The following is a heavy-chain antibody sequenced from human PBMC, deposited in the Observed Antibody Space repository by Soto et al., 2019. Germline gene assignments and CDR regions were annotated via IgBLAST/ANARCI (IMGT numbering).Heavy chain of an antibody. Sequence: SETLSLTCTVSGSSVSSSSYSWGWIRQSQGKGLEWIGTIYSSENTYYNPSLLSRVTISVDTSKNEFSLRLGSVTAADTAVYYCARLNGYCISTNCHGYYGMDVWGQGTTVT. CDR1: GSSVSSSSYS. CDR2: IYSSENT. V-gene: IGHV4-39*01. D-gene: IGHD2-2*03. CDR3: ARLNGYCISTNCHGYYGMDV. J-gene: IGHJ6*02.